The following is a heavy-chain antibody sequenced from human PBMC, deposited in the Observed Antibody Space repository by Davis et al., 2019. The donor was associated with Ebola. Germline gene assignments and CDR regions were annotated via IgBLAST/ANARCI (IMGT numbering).Heavy chain of an antibody. CDR2: ISWNSGSI. Sequence: SLKISCAASGFTFDDYAMHWVRQAPGKGLEWVSGISWNSGSIGYADSVKGRFTISRDNAKNSLYLQMNSLRAEDTAVYYCAKDFYDSSGRFFDYWGQGTLVTVSS. J-gene: IGHJ4*02. CDR1: GFTFDDYA. D-gene: IGHD3-22*01. CDR3: AKDFYDSSGRFFDY. V-gene: IGHV3-9*01.